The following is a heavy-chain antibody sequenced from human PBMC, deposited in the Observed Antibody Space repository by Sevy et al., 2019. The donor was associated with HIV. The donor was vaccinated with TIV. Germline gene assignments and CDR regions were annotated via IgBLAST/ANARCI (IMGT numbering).Heavy chain of an antibody. Sequence: GGFLRLSCAASGFTFRTYAMNWVRQAPGKGLEWVSSISTINNYIYYADSMKGRFTISSDNAKNSLFLQMNSLRAEDTAVYYCARMGGLTDNGMDVWGQGTTVTVSS. CDR2: ISTINNYI. V-gene: IGHV3-21*01. J-gene: IGHJ6*02. D-gene: IGHD6-25*01. CDR3: ARMGGLTDNGMDV. CDR1: GFTFRTYA.